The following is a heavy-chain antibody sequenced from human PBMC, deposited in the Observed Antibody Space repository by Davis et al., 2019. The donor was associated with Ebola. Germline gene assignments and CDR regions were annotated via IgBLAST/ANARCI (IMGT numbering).Heavy chain of an antibody. V-gene: IGHV3-7*01. CDR3: ARERTYGGNSDWYFDL. J-gene: IGHJ2*01. Sequence: PGGSLRLSCAASGFTFSSYWMSWVRQAPGKGLEWVANIKQDGSEKYYVDSVKGRFTISRDNAKNSLYLPMNSLRAEDTAVYYCARERTYGGNSDWYFDLWGRGTLVTVSS. D-gene: IGHD4-23*01. CDR2: IKQDGSEK. CDR1: GFTFSSYW.